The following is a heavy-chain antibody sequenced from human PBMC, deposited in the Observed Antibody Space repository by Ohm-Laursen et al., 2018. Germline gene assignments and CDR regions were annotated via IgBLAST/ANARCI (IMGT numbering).Heavy chain of an antibody. CDR2: IGPNGGST. V-gene: IGHV3-23*01. J-gene: IGHJ4*02. Sequence: SLRLSCTASGLTFSNYVMNWVRQVPGKGLEWVSTIGPNGGSTYYADSVKGRFTSSRDNSMNTLYLQMNNLRAEDTAVYYCATTTAMGDWGQGTLVTVSS. CDR1: GLTFSNYV. D-gene: IGHD5-18*01. CDR3: ATTTAMGD.